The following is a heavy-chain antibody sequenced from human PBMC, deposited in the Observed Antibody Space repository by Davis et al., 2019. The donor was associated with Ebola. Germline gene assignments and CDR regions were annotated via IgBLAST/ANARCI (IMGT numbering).Heavy chain of an antibody. Sequence: PGGSLRLSCAASGFIFSNYWMSWVRQAPGKGPEWVAIIKVDGGEKYYVDSVKGRFTISRDTSKNTLFLQMNSLRVEDTALYYCAKDRTSRDGYWEFDHWGQGTLVTVSS. CDR3: AKDRTSRDGYWEFDH. CDR2: IKVDGGEK. CDR1: GFIFSNYW. V-gene: IGHV3-7*03. D-gene: IGHD5-24*01. J-gene: IGHJ4*02.